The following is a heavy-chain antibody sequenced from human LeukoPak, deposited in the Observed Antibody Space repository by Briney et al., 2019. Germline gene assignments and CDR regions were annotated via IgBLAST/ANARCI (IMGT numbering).Heavy chain of an antibody. CDR1: GFTFSKNA. J-gene: IGHJ6*03. V-gene: IGHV3-30*02. Sequence: GGSLRLSCIASGFTFSKNAMSWVRQAPGKGLEWVAFIRFDGSSKYYADSVKGRFTISRDSSKNTLYLQMNSLRAEDTAVYYCAKDKIAAAAYYYYYMDVWGKGTTVTVSS. CDR3: AKDKIAAAAYYYYYMDV. D-gene: IGHD6-13*01. CDR2: IRFDGSSK.